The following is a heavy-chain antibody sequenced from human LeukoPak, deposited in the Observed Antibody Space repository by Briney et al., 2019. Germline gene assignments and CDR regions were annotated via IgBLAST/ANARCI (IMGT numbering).Heavy chain of an antibody. Sequence: ASVKVSCKTSGYTFSTYYMHWVRQAPGQGLEWLGIIHPTDGSTSYTQKIQGRVTITTDESTSTAYMELSSLRSEDTAVYYCARGQDWAAAGTGYYFDYWGQGTLVTVSS. V-gene: IGHV1-46*01. CDR1: GYTFSTYY. CDR3: ARGQDWAAAGTGYYFDY. D-gene: IGHD6-13*01. CDR2: IHPTDGST. J-gene: IGHJ4*02.